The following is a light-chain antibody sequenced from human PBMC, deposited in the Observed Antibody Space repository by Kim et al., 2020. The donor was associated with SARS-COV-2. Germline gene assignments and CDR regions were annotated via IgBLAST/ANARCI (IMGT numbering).Light chain of an antibody. CDR2: QDS. Sequence: LTQPPSVSVSPGQTASITCSGDKLGDKYACWYQQKPGQSPVLVIYQDSKRPSGIPERFSGSNSGNTATLTISGTQAMDEADYYCQAWDSSTAWVFGGGTQLTVL. CDR3: QAWDSSTAWV. J-gene: IGLJ2*01. V-gene: IGLV3-1*01. CDR1: KLGDKY.